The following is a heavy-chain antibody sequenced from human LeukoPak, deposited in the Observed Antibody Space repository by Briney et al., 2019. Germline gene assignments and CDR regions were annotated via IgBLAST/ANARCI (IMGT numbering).Heavy chain of an antibody. J-gene: IGHJ5*02. Sequence: GASVKVSCKASGYTFTSYGISWVRQAPGQGLEWMGWISAYNGNTNYAQKLQGRVTMTTDTSTSTAYMELRSLRSDDTAVYYCARARVTMVRGVINVSWFDPWGQGTLVTVSS. D-gene: IGHD3-10*01. CDR1: GYTFTSYG. CDR3: ARARVTMVRGVINVSWFDP. V-gene: IGHV1-18*01. CDR2: ISAYNGNT.